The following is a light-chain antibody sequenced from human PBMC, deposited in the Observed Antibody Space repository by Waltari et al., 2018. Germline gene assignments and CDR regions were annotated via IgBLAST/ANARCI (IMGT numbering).Light chain of an antibody. CDR3: SSYRSTISVV. V-gene: IGLV2-14*03. CDR1: RSYIGDYNY. CDR2: DVT. J-gene: IGLJ2*01. Sequence: QSALTQPASVSGSPGQSITISCTGTRSYIGDYNYVSWYQQHPGKAPKLIIFDVTNRPSGVSDRCAGSKSGNTASLTTAALQAEDEGDYYCSSYRSTISVVFGGGTKVTVL.